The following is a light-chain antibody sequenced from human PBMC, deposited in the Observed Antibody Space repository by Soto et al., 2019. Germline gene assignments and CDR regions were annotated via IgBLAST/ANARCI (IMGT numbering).Light chain of an antibody. V-gene: IGKV3-20*01. Sequence: EIVLTQSPGTLSLSPGGRATLSCRASQSVSSNYLAWYQQKPGQAPRLLIYGASSRATGIPDRFSGSGSGTDFTLTITRLEPEDFAVYYCQQYGSSPRTFGQGTRAEIK. CDR3: QQYGSSPRT. CDR2: GAS. CDR1: QSVSSNY. J-gene: IGKJ1*01.